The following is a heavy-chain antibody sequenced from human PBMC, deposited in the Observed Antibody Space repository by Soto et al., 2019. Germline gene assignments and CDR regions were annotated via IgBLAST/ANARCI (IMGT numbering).Heavy chain of an antibody. Sequence: SETLSLTCTVAGGSISSYYWSWIRQPPGKGLEWIGYIYYSGSTNYNPSLKSRVTISVDTSKNQFSLKLSSVTAADTAVYYCARGRLYYSSSSYFDYWGQGTLVTVSS. CDR3: ARGRLYYSSSSYFDY. CDR1: GGSISSYY. V-gene: IGHV4-59*01. CDR2: IYYSGST. J-gene: IGHJ4*02. D-gene: IGHD6-6*01.